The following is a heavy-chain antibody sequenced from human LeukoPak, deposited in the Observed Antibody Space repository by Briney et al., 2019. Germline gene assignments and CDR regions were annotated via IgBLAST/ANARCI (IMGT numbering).Heavy chain of an antibody. J-gene: IGHJ4*02. CDR1: GYTFTSYG. Sequence: ASVKVSCKASGYTFTSYGISWVRRAPGQGLEWMGWISAYNGNTNYAQKLQGRVTMTTDTSTSTAYMELRSLRSDDTAVYYCARAGYSSSWTALIDYWGQGTLVTVSS. V-gene: IGHV1-18*01. CDR2: ISAYNGNT. CDR3: ARAGYSSSWTALIDY. D-gene: IGHD6-13*01.